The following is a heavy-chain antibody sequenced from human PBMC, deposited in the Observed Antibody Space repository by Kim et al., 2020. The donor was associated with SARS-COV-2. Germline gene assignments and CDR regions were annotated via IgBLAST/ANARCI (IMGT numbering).Heavy chain of an antibody. CDR3: VGVLYSSGLSLGY. V-gene: IGHV3-74*01. J-gene: IGHJ4*02. D-gene: IGHD6-25*01. Sequence: YADSLKGRFTVSSNNAKNTVDLQMNSLRAEDTALYYCVGVLYSSGLSLGYWGQGALVSVSS.